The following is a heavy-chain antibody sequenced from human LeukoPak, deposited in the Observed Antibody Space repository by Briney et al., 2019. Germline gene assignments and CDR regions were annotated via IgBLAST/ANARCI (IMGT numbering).Heavy chain of an antibody. CDR3: ARDPQGRGYNLNWFDP. Sequence: SETLSLTCTVSGVSISSSSYYWGWIRQPPGKGLEWIGSIYYSGSTYSNPSLKSRVTMSVDTSKNQFSLKLGSVTAADTAVYYCARDPQGRGYNLNWFDPWGQGTLVTVSS. CDR2: IYYSGST. V-gene: IGHV4-39*07. CDR1: GVSISSSSYY. D-gene: IGHD5-24*01. J-gene: IGHJ5*02.